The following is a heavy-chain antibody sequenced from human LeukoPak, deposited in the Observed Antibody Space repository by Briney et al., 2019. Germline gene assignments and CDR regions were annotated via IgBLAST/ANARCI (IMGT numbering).Heavy chain of an antibody. CDR2: IYPGDSDT. D-gene: IGHD2-21*02. CDR3: ARLWPAYRGGDCYPYYFDY. CDR1: GYSFTSYW. J-gene: IGHJ4*02. Sequence: GESLKISCKGSGYSFTSYWIGWVRQMPGKGLEWMGIIYPGDSDTRYSPSFQGQVTISADKSISTAYLQWSSLKASDTAMYYCARLWPAYRGGDCYPYYFDYWGQGTLVTVSS. V-gene: IGHV5-51*01.